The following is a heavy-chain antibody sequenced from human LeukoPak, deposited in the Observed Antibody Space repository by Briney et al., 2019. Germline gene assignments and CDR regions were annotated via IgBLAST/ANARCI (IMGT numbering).Heavy chain of an antibody. CDR1: GYSFTSYW. D-gene: IGHD2-15*01. J-gene: IGHJ6*02. V-gene: IGHV5-51*01. CDR2: IYPGDSDT. CDR3: ARHDSGKGIVVGSKYYYYGMDV. Sequence: GESLKISCKGSGYSFTSYWIGWVRQMPGKGLEWMGNIYPGDSDTRYSPSFQGQVTISADKSISTAYLQWSSLKASDTAMYYCARHDSGKGIVVGSKYYYYGMDVWGQGTTVTVSS.